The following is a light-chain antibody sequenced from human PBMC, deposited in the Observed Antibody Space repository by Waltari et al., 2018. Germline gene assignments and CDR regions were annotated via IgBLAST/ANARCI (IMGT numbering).Light chain of an antibody. CDR3: QQYFDTPS. CDR2: WAS. V-gene: IGKV4-1*01. CDR1: QSPLYRANNKNY. Sequence: DIVMTQSPDSLAVSLGERATIKCKSGQSPLYRANNKNYLAWYQQKPGQPPKRLIYWASTRDSGVPDRFSGSGSGTDFTLTISSLQAADVAVYYCQQYFDTPSFGPGTKVEIK. J-gene: IGKJ3*01.